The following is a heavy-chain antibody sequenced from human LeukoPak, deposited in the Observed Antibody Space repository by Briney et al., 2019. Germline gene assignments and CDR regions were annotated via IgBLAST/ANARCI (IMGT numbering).Heavy chain of an antibody. CDR2: ISSSSSTI. V-gene: IGHV3-48*01. D-gene: IGHD3-10*01. CDR1: GFTFSSYS. J-gene: IGHJ4*02. Sequence: GGSLRLSCAASGFTFSSYSMNWVRQAPGKGLEWVSYISSSSSTIYYADSVKGRFTISRDNSKNTLSLQMNCLRAGDTAVYYCARGPFGEGSYFNVLDYWGQGTLVIVSP. CDR3: ARGPFGEGSYFNVLDY.